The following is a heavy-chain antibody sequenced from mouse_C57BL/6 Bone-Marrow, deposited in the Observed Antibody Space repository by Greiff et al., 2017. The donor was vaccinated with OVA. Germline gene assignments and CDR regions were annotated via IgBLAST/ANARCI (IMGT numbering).Heavy chain of an antibody. V-gene: IGHV1-54*01. CDR3: AYGNPAWFAD. J-gene: IGHJ3*01. CDR1: GYAFTNYL. Sequence: QVQLQQSGAELVRPGTSVKVSCKASGYAFTNYLIEWVKQRPGQGLEWIGVINPGSGGTTYNEKFKGKATLTADKSSSTAYMQLSSLTSEDSAVYFCAYGNPAWFADWGKGTLVTVSA. D-gene: IGHD2-1*01. CDR2: INPGSGGT.